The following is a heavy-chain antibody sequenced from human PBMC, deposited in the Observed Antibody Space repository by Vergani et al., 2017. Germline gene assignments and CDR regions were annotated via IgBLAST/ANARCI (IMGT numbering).Heavy chain of an antibody. J-gene: IGHJ4*02. D-gene: IGHD2-15*01. V-gene: IGHV4-61*02. Sequence: QVQLQESGPGLVKPSQTLSLTCTVSGGSINSQNYYWSWIRQPPGKGLEWIGRIHTSGSTNYNPSLKSRVTMSEDTSKNQFSLKLTSVTAADTAVYFCARGSCLGGSCYKPLFDDWGQGILVTVSS. CDR2: IHTSGST. CDR3: ARGSCLGGSCYKPLFDD. CDR1: GGSINSQNYY.